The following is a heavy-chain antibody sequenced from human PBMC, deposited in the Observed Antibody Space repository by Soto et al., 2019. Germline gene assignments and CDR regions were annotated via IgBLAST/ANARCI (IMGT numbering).Heavy chain of an antibody. J-gene: IGHJ4*02. D-gene: IGHD5-18*01. CDR2: IYYSGST. CDR3: ARRGYSYGYGY. Sequence: SETLSLTCTVSGGSISSSSYYWGWIRQPPGKGLEWIGSIYYSGSTYYNPSLKSRVTISVDTSKNQFSLKLSSVTAADTAVYYCARRGYSYGYGYWGQGTLVTVSS. V-gene: IGHV4-39*01. CDR1: GGSISSSSYY.